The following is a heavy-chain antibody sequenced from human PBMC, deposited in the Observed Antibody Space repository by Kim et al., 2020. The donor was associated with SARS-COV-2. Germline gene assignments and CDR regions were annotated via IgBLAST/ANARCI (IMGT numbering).Heavy chain of an antibody. CDR2: IYSGGST. CDR1: GFTVSSNY. Sequence: GGSLRLSCAASGFTVSSNYMSWVRQAPGKGLEWVSVIYSGGSTYYADSVKGRFTISRHNSKNTLYLQMNSLRAEDTAVYYCARDIRELGYCSSTSCYRHYYYYYMDVWGKGTTVTVSS. V-gene: IGHV3-53*04. J-gene: IGHJ6*03. D-gene: IGHD2-2*01. CDR3: ARDIRELGYCSSTSCYRHYYYYYMDV.